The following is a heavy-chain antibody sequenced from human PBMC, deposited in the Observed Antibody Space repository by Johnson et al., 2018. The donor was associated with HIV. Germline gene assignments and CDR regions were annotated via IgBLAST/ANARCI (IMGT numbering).Heavy chain of an antibody. J-gene: IGHJ3*02. V-gene: IGHV3-66*01. CDR2: IYSGGST. Sequence: VQLVESGGGVVRPGGSLRLSCAASGFTFDDYGMSWVRQAPGKGLEWVSVIYSGGSTYYADSVKGRFTISRDNSKNTLSLQMNSLRAEDTAVYYCAREQELIGERALDIWGQGTMVTVSS. D-gene: IGHD6-13*01. CDR3: AREQELIGERALDI. CDR1: GFTFDDYG.